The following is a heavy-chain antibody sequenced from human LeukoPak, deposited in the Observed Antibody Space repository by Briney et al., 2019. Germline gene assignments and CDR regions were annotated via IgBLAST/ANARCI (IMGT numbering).Heavy chain of an antibody. CDR1: GDSVSSNSAA. CDR2: TYYRSKWYN. J-gene: IGHJ4*02. V-gene: IGHV6-1*01. Sequence: SQTLSLTCAISGDSVSSNSAAWNWIRQSPSRGLEWLGRTYYRSKWYNDYAVSVKSRITINPDTSKNQFSLQLNSVTPEDTAVYYCASSLVPRGLRSYYYGSGSYTQFDYWGQGTLVTVSS. D-gene: IGHD3-10*01. CDR3: ASSLVPRGLRSYYYGSGSYTQFDY.